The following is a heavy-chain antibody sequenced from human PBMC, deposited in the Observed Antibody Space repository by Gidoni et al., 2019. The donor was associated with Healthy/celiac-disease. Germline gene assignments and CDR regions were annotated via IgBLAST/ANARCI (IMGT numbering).Heavy chain of an antibody. D-gene: IGHD3-9*01. CDR1: GGSISSSSYY. CDR3: ARVSHYDILTGYYMRAKGGAFDI. CDR2: IYYSGST. J-gene: IGHJ3*02. V-gene: IGHV4-39*01. Sequence: QLQLQESGPGLVKPSETLSLTCTVSGGSISSSSYYWGWIRQPPGKGLEWIGSIYYSGSTYYNPSLKSRVTISVDTSKNQFSLKLSSVTAADTAVYYCARVSHYDILTGYYMRAKGGAFDIWGQGTMVTVSS.